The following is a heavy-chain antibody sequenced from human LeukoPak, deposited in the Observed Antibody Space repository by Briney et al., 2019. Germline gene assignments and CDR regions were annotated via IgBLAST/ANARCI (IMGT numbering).Heavy chain of an antibody. J-gene: IGHJ4*02. CDR3: EGYDSSGYLAFDY. D-gene: IGHD3-22*01. CDR1: GFTFSSYA. V-gene: IGHV3-23*01. CDR2: ISGSGGST. Sequence: GGSLRLSFAASGFTFSSYAMSWVRQAPGKGLEWVSAISGSGGSTYYADSVKGRFTISRDNSKNTLYLQMNSLKAEDTAVYYCEGYDSSGYLAFDYWGQGTLVTVSS.